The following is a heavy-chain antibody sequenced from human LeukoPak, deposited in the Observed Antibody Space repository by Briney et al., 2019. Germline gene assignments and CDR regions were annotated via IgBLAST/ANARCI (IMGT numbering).Heavy chain of an antibody. D-gene: IGHD1-1*01. V-gene: IGHV1-8*01. J-gene: IGHJ4*02. CDR3: ARGETTIDL. CDR1: GYTFTSYD. CDR2: MSPNSGNT. Sequence: ASVKVSCKASGYTFTSYDMTWVRQAPGQGREWRGWMSPNSGNTGYAQKFQGRVTMTWNTSISTIYMELSSLRSEDTAVYYCARGETTIDLWGQGTLVTVSS.